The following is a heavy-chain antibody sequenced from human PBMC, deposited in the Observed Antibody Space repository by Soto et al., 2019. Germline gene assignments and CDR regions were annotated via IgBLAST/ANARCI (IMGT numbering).Heavy chain of an antibody. CDR1: GGTFSSYA. CDR2: IIPIFGTA. Sequence: SVKVSCKAYGGTFSSYAISWVRQAPGQGLEWMGGIIPIFGTANYAQKFQGRVTITADKSTSTAYMELSSLRSEDTAVYYCARKGYCSGGSCYYYYYGMDVWGQGTTVTVSS. V-gene: IGHV1-69*06. J-gene: IGHJ6*02. D-gene: IGHD2-15*01. CDR3: ARKGYCSGGSCYYYYYGMDV.